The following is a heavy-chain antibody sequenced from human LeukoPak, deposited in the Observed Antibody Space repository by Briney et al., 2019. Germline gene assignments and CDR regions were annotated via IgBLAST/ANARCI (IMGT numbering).Heavy chain of an antibody. V-gene: IGHV4-34*01. CDR2: INHSGST. D-gene: IGHD3-16*01. CDR1: GGSFSGYY. CDR3: ARGRGYVWGSYSDY. Sequence: SETLSLTCAVYGGSFSGYYWSWIRQPPGKGLEWIGEINHSGSTNYKPSLKSRVTISVDTSKNQFSLKLSSVTAADTAVYYCARGRGYVWGSYSDYWGQGTLVTVSS. J-gene: IGHJ4*02.